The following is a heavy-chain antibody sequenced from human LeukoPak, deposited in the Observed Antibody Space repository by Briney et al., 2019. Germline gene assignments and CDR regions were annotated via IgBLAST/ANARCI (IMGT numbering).Heavy chain of an antibody. J-gene: IGHJ4*02. CDR2: INYSGST. Sequence: LDTLSLTCTVSGGSIGSYYWNWVRQAPGKGLEWIAYINYSGSTNHNSSLRRRVTISVDTSKNQYFLKLSSVTAADTAVYYCAGDGVAGVFDYWGQGTLVTVSS. CDR3: AGDGVAGVFDY. D-gene: IGHD6-19*01. CDR1: GGSIGSYY. V-gene: IGHV4-59*01.